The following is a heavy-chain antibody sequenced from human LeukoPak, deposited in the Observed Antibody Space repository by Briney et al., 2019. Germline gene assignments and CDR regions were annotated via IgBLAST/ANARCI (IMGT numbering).Heavy chain of an antibody. CDR3: ASWSDYDILTR. CDR1: GGTFSSYA. Sequence: GASVKVSCKASGGTFSSYAISWVRQAPGQGLEWMGGIIPIFGTANYAQKFQGRVTITADESTSTAYMELSSLRSEDTAVHYCASWSDYDILTRWGQGTLVTVSS. CDR2: IIPIFGTA. J-gene: IGHJ4*02. D-gene: IGHD3-9*01. V-gene: IGHV1-69*13.